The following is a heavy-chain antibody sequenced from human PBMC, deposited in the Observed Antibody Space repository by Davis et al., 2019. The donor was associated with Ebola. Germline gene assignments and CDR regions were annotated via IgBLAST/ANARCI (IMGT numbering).Heavy chain of an antibody. J-gene: IGHJ6*03. CDR3: AKLALSQPYYYYYMDV. Sequence: GESLKISCAASGFTFSSYAMSWVRQAPGKGLEWVSAISGSGGSTYYADSVKGRFTISRDNSKNTLYLQMNSLRAEDTAVYYCAKLALSQPYYYYYMDVWGKGTTVTVSS. CDR2: ISGSGGST. V-gene: IGHV3-23*01. D-gene: IGHD5-18*01. CDR1: GFTFSSYA.